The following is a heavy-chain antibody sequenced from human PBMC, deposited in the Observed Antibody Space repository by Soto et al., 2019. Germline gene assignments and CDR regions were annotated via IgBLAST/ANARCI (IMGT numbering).Heavy chain of an antibody. CDR3: ARGDRFRCSGDRCFPDGPFLS. J-gene: IGHJ4*02. CDR1: GFTFGIYS. D-gene: IGHD2-15*01. Sequence: EVQLVESGGGLVQRGGSLRLSCAASGFTFGIYSMNWVRQAPGKGLEWISYINGSSSTMYYADSVKGRFIISRDNADNSLYLQMNSLRDADTAVYYCARGDRFRCSGDRCFPDGPFLSGGQGTLVTVSS. V-gene: IGHV3-48*02. CDR2: INGSSSTM.